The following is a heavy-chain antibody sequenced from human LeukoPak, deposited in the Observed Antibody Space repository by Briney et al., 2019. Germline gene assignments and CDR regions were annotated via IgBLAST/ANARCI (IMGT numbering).Heavy chain of an antibody. V-gene: IGHV4-61*01. D-gene: IGHD1-26*01. CDR3: ARGGYSGSYYGAFDI. CDR2: IYYSGST. J-gene: IGHJ3*02. Sequence: SETLSLTCTVSGGSISSGSYYWSWIRQPPGKGLEWIGYIYYSGSTNYNPSLKSRVTISVDTSKNQFSLKLSSVTAADTAVYYCARGGYSGSYYGAFDIWGQGTMVTVSS. CDR1: GGSISSGSYY.